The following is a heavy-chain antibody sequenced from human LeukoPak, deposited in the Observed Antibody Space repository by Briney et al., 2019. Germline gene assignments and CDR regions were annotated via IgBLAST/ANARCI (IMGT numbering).Heavy chain of an antibody. D-gene: IGHD6-13*01. Sequence: PGGSLRLSCAASGFTFSSYAMIWVRQAPGKELEWVSAISGSGGSTYYADSVKGRFTISRDNSKNTLYLQMNSLRAEDTAVYYCAKTGTPWYYFDYWGQGTLVTVSS. J-gene: IGHJ4*02. V-gene: IGHV3-23*01. CDR1: GFTFSSYA. CDR2: ISGSGGST. CDR3: AKTGTPWYYFDY.